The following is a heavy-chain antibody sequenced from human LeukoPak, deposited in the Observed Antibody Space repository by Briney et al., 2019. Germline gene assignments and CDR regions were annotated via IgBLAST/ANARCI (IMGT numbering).Heavy chain of an antibody. CDR1: GFTFGHLW. CDR2: IVPDGSDE. Sequence: GGFLRLSCAASGFTFGHLWMTWVRQSPGKGLEWVANIVPDGSDEYYVDSVKGRFTISRDNAGNSLYLQMNTLRVEDTAVYYCARGGTGGSLYWEDWGQGTLVTVSS. D-gene: IGHD3/OR15-3a*01. CDR3: ARGGTGGSLYWED. V-gene: IGHV3-7*01. J-gene: IGHJ4*02.